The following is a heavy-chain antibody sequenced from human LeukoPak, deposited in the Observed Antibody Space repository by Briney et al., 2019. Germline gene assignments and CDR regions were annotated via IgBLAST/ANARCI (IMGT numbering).Heavy chain of an antibody. CDR1: GYTFSIYG. Sequence: ASVKVSCKSSGYTFSIYGFTWVRHAPGQGLECMGWISAYNGKTLYAEKFQGRVTMTTDTATSTVYMELRSLRSDDTAVYYCARVSYLRPSDYMDVWGKGTTVTVSS. D-gene: IGHD1-26*01. CDR3: ARVSYLRPSDYMDV. CDR2: ISAYNGKT. J-gene: IGHJ6*03. V-gene: IGHV1-18*01.